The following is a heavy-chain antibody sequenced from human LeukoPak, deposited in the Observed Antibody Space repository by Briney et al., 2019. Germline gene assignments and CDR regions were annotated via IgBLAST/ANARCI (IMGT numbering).Heavy chain of an antibody. CDR3: ARVLWFGESQRPLYYYYYGMDV. D-gene: IGHD3-10*01. CDR2: ISSSSSYI. V-gene: IGHV3-21*01. CDR1: GFTFSSYS. J-gene: IGHJ6*02. Sequence: PGRSLRLSCAASGFTFSSYSMNWVRQAPGKGLAWVSSISSSSSYIYYADSVKGRFTISRDNAKNSLYLQMNSLRAEDTAVYYCARVLWFGESQRPLYYYYYGMDVWGQGTTVTVSS.